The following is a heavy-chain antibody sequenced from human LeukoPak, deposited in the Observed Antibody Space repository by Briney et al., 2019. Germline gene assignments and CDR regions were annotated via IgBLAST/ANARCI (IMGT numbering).Heavy chain of an antibody. CDR2: IYYSGST. CDR1: GGSISSYY. D-gene: IGHD4-17*01. J-gene: IGHJ4*02. Sequence: SETLSLTCTVSGGSISSYYWSWIRQPPGKGLEWIGYIYYSGSTNYNPSLKSRVTISVDTSKNQFSLKLSSVTAADTAVYYCARDGDYGSLDYWGQGTLVTVSS. CDR3: ARDGDYGSLDY. V-gene: IGHV4-59*01.